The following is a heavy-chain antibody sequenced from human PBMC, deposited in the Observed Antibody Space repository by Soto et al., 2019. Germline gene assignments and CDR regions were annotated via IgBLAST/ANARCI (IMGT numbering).Heavy chain of an antibody. V-gene: IGHV3-30*18. CDR3: AKEETRQLWLRGGAFDI. CDR1: GFTFSSYG. J-gene: IGHJ3*02. D-gene: IGHD5-18*01. Sequence: GGPLRLSCAASGFTFSSYGMHWVRQAPGKGLEWVAVISYDGSNKYYADSVKGRFTISRDNSKNTLYLQMNSLRAEDTAVYYCAKEETRQLWLRGGAFDIWGQGTMVTVSS. CDR2: ISYDGSNK.